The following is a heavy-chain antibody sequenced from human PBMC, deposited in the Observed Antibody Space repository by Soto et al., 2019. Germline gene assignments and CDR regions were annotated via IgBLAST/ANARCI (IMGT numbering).Heavy chain of an antibody. CDR3: ARDVSYYGSGSPFFY. D-gene: IGHD3-10*01. V-gene: IGHV3-74*01. CDR1: GFTFSSYW. CDR2: INSDGSST. Sequence: GGSLRFSCAASGFTFSSYWMHWVRQAPGKGLVWVSRINSDGSSTSYADSVKGRFTISRDNAKNTLYLQMNSLRAEDTAVYYCARDVSYYGSGSPFFYWGQGTLVTVS. J-gene: IGHJ4*02.